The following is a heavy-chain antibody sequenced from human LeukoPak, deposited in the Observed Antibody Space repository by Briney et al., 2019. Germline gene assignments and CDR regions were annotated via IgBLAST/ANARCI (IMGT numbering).Heavy chain of an antibody. CDR3: ARAVRYDYVWGSYLDY. D-gene: IGHD3-16*02. CDR1: GFTFSNYE. CDR2: ISSSGSTI. V-gene: IGHV3-48*03. J-gene: IGHJ4*02. Sequence: QPGGSLRLSCAASGFTFSNYEMNWVRQAPGKGLEWVSYISSSGSTIYYADSVKGRFTISRDNAKNSLYLRMNSLRAEDTAVYYCARAVRYDYVWGSYLDYWGQGTLVTVSS.